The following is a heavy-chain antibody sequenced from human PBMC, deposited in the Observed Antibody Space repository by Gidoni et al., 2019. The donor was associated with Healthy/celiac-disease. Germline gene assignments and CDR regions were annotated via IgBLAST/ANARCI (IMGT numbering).Heavy chain of an antibody. CDR2: IYTSGST. Sequence: QVQLQESGPGLVKPSETLSLTCTVSGGSISSYYWSWLRQPAGKGLEWIGRIYTSGSTNYNPSLKSRVTMSVDTSKNQFSLKLSSVTAADTAVYYCARDRGYSSSPNWFDPWGQGTLVTVSS. J-gene: IGHJ5*02. CDR1: GGSISSYY. D-gene: IGHD6-13*01. V-gene: IGHV4-4*07. CDR3: ARDRGYSSSPNWFDP.